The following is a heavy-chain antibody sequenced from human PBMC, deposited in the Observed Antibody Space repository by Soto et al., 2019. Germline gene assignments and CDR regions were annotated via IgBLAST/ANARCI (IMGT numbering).Heavy chain of an antibody. Sequence: ASVKVSCKASGGTFSSYTISWVRQAPGQGLEWMGRIIPILGIANYAQKFQGRVTITADKSTGTAYMELSSLRSEDTAVYYCASLGDYYDSSGYRFDYWGQGTLVTVSS. CDR2: IIPILGIA. V-gene: IGHV1-69*02. CDR1: GGTFSSYT. D-gene: IGHD3-22*01. CDR3: ASLGDYYDSSGYRFDY. J-gene: IGHJ4*02.